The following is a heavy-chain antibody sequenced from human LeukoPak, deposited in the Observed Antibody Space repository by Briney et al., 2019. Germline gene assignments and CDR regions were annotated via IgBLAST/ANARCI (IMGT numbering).Heavy chain of an antibody. CDR3: AGVVPAGSYYYYYMDV. CDR1: GFTFSSYW. V-gene: IGHV3-48*01. D-gene: IGHD2-2*01. Sequence: PGGSLRLSCAASGFTFSSYWMHWVRQAPGKGLEWVSYISSSSSTIYYADSVKGRFTISRDNAKNSLYLQMNSLRAEDTAVYYCAGVVPAGSYYYYYMDVWGKGTTVTVSS. J-gene: IGHJ6*03. CDR2: ISSSSSTI.